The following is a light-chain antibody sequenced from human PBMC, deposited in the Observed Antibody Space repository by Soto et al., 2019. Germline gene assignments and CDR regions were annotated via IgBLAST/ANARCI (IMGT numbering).Light chain of an antibody. V-gene: IGKV3-20*01. CDR3: QQYGTSPLT. Sequence: EIVLTQSPATLSLSPGERATLSCRASQSVSSYLACYQQKPCQAPRLLIYGASSRATGIPDRFSGSGSGTDFTLTISRLEPEDFAVYYCQQYGTSPLTFGGGTKVDI. J-gene: IGKJ4*01. CDR1: QSVSSY. CDR2: GAS.